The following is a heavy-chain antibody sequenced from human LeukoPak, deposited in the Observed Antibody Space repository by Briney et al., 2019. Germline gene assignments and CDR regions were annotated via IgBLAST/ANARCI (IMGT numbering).Heavy chain of an antibody. D-gene: IGHD3-16*01. J-gene: IGHJ5*02. Sequence: GGSLTPFYAPSGFTFSDAWMSWVRQAPGKGLEWVGRIKIKSDGGTTDYAAPVKGRFTISRDDSKNMLNLQMNSLTTEDTAVYYCVTDKVESIRSYRFDPWGQGTLDTVSS. CDR2: IKIKSDGGTT. CDR1: GFTFSDAW. CDR3: VTDKVESIRSYRFDP. V-gene: IGHV3-15*01.